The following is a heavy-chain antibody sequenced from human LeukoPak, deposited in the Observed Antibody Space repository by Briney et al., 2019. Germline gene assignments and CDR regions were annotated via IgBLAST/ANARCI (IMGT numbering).Heavy chain of an antibody. CDR3: ASTHWLQSGSYDAFDI. J-gene: IGHJ3*02. CDR2: ISSSSSTI. D-gene: IGHD1-26*01. CDR1: GFTFSSYS. Sequence: GGSLRLSCAASGFTFSSYSMNWVRQAPGKGLEWVSYISSSSSTIYYADSVKGRFTISRDNAKNSLYLQMNSLRAEDTAVYYCASTHWLQSGSYDAFDIWGQGTMVTVSS. V-gene: IGHV3-48*01.